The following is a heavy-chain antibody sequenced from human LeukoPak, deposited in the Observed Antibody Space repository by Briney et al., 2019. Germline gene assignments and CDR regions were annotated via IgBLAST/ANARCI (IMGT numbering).Heavy chain of an antibody. J-gene: IGHJ4*02. CDR3: ARGGYFGAYLNY. Sequence: SETLSLTCAVYGGSFSGYYWSWIRQPPGKGLEWIGEINHSGSTNYNPSLKSRVTISVDTSKNQFSLKLSSVTAADTAVYYCARGGYFGAYLNYWGQGTLVTVSS. CDR2: INHSGST. CDR1: GGSFSGYY. D-gene: IGHD3-10*01. V-gene: IGHV4-34*01.